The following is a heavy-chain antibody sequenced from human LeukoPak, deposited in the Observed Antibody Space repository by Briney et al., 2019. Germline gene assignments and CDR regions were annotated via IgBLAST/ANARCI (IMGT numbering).Heavy chain of an antibody. D-gene: IGHD3-16*01. V-gene: IGHV4-61*09. CDR1: GGSISSGSYY. CDR3: ARFTPQGYGWGGYNRFDP. J-gene: IGHJ5*02. Sequence: SQTLSLTCTVSGGSISSGSYYWNWIRQPAGKGLEWLGNIFTRGTTNYNASLESRLTISLDTARNQFSLSLRSVTAADTAIYFCARFTPQGYGWGGYNRFDPWGQGTLVTVSS. CDR2: IFTRGTT.